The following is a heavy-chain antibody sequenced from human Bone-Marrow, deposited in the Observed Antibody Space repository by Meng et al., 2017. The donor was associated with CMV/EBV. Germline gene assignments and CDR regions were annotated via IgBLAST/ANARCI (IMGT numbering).Heavy chain of an antibody. CDR3: ARGDDFGSALGAMDV. CDR2: IFHRGST. CDR1: GYSISSGYY. D-gene: IGHD3-3*01. V-gene: IGHV4-38-2*02. J-gene: IGHJ6*02. Sequence: SETLSLTCTVSGYSISSGYYWGWIRQPPGKGLEWIGSIFHRGSTYYNPSLKSRATISVDTSKKQFSLRVTSVTAADTGVYYCARGDDFGSALGAMDVWGQGTTVTVSS.